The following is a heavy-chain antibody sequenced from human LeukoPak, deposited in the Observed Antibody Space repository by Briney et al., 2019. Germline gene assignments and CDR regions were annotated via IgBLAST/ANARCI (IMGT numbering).Heavy chain of an antibody. Sequence: VGSLRLSCAASGFTFSYYGMHWVRQAPGKGLEWVAFIRYDESKKFYGDSVKGRFTISRDNSKNTLYLQMNSLRTEDTAVYYCAKSHLPNAYSGTYYCDYWGQGTLVTVS. D-gene: IGHD1-26*01. CDR1: GFTFSYYG. CDR2: IRYDESKK. CDR3: AKSHLPNAYSGTYYCDY. J-gene: IGHJ4*02. V-gene: IGHV3-30*02.